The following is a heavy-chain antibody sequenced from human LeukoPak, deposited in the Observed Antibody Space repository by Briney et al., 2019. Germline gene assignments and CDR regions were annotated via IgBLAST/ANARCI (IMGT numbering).Heavy chain of an antibody. CDR3: AKDRARGGTTDFDY. Sequence: HSGGSLRLSCAASGFTVSSSYMSWVRQAPGKGLEWVSVFYSGGKTYYTDSVKGRFTISRDNSKNTLYLQMNSLRAEDTAVYFCAKDRARGGTTDFDYWGQGTLVTVSS. V-gene: IGHV3-53*01. J-gene: IGHJ4*02. CDR1: GFTVSSSY. D-gene: IGHD1-7*01. CDR2: FYSGGKT.